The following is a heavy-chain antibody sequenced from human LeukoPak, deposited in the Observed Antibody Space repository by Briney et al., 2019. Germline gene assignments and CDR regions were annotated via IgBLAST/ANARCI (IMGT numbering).Heavy chain of an antibody. J-gene: IGHJ3*02. D-gene: IGHD1-1*01. CDR1: GGSISSYY. Sequence: SETLSLTCTVSGGSISSYYWSWIRQPPGKGLEWIGYIYYSGSANYNPSLKSRVTISVDTSRNQFSLKLSSVTAADTAVYYCARSEGNWNDLDAFDIWGQGTMVTVSS. V-gene: IGHV4-59*08. CDR3: ARSEGNWNDLDAFDI. CDR2: IYYSGSA.